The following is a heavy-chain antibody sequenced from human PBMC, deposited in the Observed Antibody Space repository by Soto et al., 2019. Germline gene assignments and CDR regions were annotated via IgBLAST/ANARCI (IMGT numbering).Heavy chain of an antibody. CDR2: IERDDDDK. Sequence: SGPTLVNPQESLTLTCTFSGFSLTSPGMCVSWIRQPPGKALEWLALIERDDDDKYYSTSLKTRLTISKDTRKNQVVLTMANMDPADTGTYYCARSIRGPRRFNGMDVWGQGTTVTVSS. CDR1: GFSLTSPGMC. D-gene: IGHD1-20*01. CDR3: ARSIRGPRRFNGMDV. J-gene: IGHJ6*02. V-gene: IGHV2-70*13.